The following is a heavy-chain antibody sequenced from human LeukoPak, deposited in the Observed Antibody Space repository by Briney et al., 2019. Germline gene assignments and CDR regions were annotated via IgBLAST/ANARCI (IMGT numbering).Heavy chain of an antibody. Sequence: GRSLRLSCAASGFTFSGYGMHWVRQAPGKGLEWVAVISYDGSNKYYADSVKGRFTISRDNSKNTLYLQMNSLRAEDTAVYYCAKVITIFLYGMDVWGQGTTVTVSS. CDR1: GFTFSGYG. D-gene: IGHD3-3*01. V-gene: IGHV3-30*18. J-gene: IGHJ6*02. CDR3: AKVITIFLYGMDV. CDR2: ISYDGSNK.